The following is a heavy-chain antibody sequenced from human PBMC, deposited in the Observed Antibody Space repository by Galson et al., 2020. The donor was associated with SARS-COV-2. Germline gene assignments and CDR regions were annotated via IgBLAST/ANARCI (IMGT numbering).Heavy chain of an antibody. V-gene: IGHV4-59*01. J-gene: IGHJ5*02. CDR3: ARRTEWFDP. CDR1: GGSISSYY. Sequence: ETSETLSLTCTVSGGSISSYYWSWIRQPPGKGLEWIGYIYYSGSTNYNPSLKSRVTISVDTSKNQFSLKLSSVTAADTAVYYCARRTEWFDPWGQGTLVTVSS. CDR2: IYYSGST.